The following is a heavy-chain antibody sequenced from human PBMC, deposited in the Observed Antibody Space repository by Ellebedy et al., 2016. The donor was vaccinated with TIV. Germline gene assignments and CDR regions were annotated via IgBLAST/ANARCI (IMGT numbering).Heavy chain of an antibody. CDR2: IREDGDAK. V-gene: IGHV3-7*01. CDR1: GFRISSFW. CDR3: ARDGFGGFLDS. D-gene: IGHD3-10*01. Sequence: LSLTCAASGFRISSFWLSWVRQDPEKGLEWVANIREDGDAKFYVDSVRGRFTISRDNVENSVYLQMDNLRVEDTAVYYCARDGFGGFLDSWGQGTLIVVSS. J-gene: IGHJ4*02.